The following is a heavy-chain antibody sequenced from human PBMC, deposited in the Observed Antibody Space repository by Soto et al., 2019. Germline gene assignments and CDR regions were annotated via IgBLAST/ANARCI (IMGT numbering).Heavy chain of an antibody. Sequence: QLQLQESGPGLVKPSETLSLTCTVSGGSISSSSYYWGWIRQPPGKGLEWIGSIYYSGSTYYNPSFKRRVTISVDTSKNQFPLKLSSVTAADTAVYYCARQDYGDYVFGYWGQGTLVTVSS. CDR2: IYYSGST. D-gene: IGHD4-17*01. J-gene: IGHJ4*02. CDR3: ARQDYGDYVFGY. V-gene: IGHV4-39*01. CDR1: GGSISSSSYY.